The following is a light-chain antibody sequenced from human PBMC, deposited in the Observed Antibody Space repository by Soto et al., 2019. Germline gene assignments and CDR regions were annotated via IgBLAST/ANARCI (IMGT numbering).Light chain of an antibody. CDR3: MQGTHRPLT. CDR1: HILLSSGRIIC. V-gene: IGKV2-30*01. CDR2: KVA. J-gene: IGKJ4*01. Sequence: VMKQSRLSLPVTHGQASSIPCTSSHILLSSGRIICLNGFHQGPVQAPRRLTDKVATRDPMIPDRFSCSGSGTDFTLKISRVEAEGVGVYYCMQGTHRPLTVGGGTKVDMK.